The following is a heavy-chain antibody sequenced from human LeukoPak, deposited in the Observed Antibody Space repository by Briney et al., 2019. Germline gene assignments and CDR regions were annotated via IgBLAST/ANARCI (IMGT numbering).Heavy chain of an antibody. CDR3: ARDMSKYSSGWYSGMDV. J-gene: IGHJ6*02. CDR2: INHNGNVN. V-gene: IGHV3-7*01. CDR1: GFTFSSYW. D-gene: IGHD6-19*01. Sequence: GGSLRLSCAASGFTFSSYWMNWARQAPGKGLEWVASINHNGNVNYYVDSVKGRFTISRDNAKNSLYLQMNSLRAEDTAVYYCARDMSKYSSGWYSGMDVWGQGTTVTVSS.